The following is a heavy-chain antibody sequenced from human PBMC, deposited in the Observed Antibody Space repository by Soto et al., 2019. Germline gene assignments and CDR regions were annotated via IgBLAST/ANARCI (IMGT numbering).Heavy chain of an antibody. D-gene: IGHD6-13*01. CDR1: GYRFSDYY. Sequence: QMQLVQSGAEVKKPGAALKVSCEASGYRFSDYYLHWVRLAPGHGLQWMGWMNPKSGGTRDAQEFEGRVTMTRDTSTRTAYLEVSRLTSDDTAVYYCARRPAGPGMDVWGQGTTVIVSS. CDR2: MNPKSGGT. J-gene: IGHJ6*02. CDR3: ARRPAGPGMDV. V-gene: IGHV1-2*02.